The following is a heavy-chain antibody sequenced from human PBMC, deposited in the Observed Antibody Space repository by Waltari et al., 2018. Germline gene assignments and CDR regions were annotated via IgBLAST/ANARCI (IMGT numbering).Heavy chain of an antibody. V-gene: IGHV3-48*01. J-gene: IGHJ4*02. CDR1: GFTFSGYN. CDR3: VRDPYHDPSGYPGY. Sequence: EVQLVESGGGLVQPGGSLRLAWAASGFTFSGYNMNWVRQAPGKGPEWISYINSGSTTISYADSVRGRFTISRDNAKSFLYLDLFSLRAEDTAVYYCVRDPYHDPSGYPGYWGQGTLVIVSS. CDR2: INSGSTTI. D-gene: IGHD3-22*01.